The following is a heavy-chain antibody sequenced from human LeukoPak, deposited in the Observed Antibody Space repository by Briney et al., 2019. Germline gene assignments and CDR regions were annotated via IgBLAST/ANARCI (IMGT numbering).Heavy chain of an antibody. Sequence: PGGSLRLSCAASGFTFSNYNINWVRQAPGKGLEWVSSISRTGTYMYYADSVKGRFTISRDNAKNTLYLQMNSLRAEDTAVYYCAELGITMIGGVWGKGTTVTISS. D-gene: IGHD3-10*02. J-gene: IGHJ6*04. CDR3: AELGITMIGGV. CDR1: GFTFSNYN. V-gene: IGHV3-21*01. CDR2: ISRTGTYM.